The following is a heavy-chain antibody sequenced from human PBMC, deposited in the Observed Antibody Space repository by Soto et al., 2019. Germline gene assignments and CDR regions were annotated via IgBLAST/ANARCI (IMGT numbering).Heavy chain of an antibody. CDR3: VKDDIVATSSGLLET. J-gene: IGHJ4*02. D-gene: IGHD5-12*01. Sequence: QVQVVQSGAEVKKPGASVRVSCKTSGYTFSLYYIHWVRQAPGQGLEWLGWINPSNGATNYAQKFQGRVTLTSDTSISAAYMELSSLTSDDTAVYYCVKDDIVATSSGLLETGGQGTLVSVSS. CDR2: INPSNGAT. V-gene: IGHV1-2*02. CDR1: GYTFSLYY.